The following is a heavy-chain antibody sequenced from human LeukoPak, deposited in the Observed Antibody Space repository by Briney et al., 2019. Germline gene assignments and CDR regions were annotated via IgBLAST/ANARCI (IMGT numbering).Heavy chain of an antibody. D-gene: IGHD6-19*01. CDR3: ARTLRAVAGKQPHDY. V-gene: IGHV3-30-3*01. CDR1: GFTFSSYA. CDR2: ISYDGSNK. J-gene: IGHJ4*02. Sequence: GGSLRLSCAASGFTFSSYAMHWVRQAPGKGLEWVAVISYDGSNKYYADSVKGRFTISRDNAKNSLYLQMNSLRAEDTAVYYCARTLRAVAGKQPHDYWGQGTLVTVSS.